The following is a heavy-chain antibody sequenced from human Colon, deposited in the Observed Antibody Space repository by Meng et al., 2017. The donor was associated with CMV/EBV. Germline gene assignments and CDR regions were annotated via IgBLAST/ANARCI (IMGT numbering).Heavy chain of an antibody. Sequence: GGSLRLSCAGSGFTFGDHYMDWVRQAPGKGLEWVSSISGNSNYKFYVASVKGRFTISRDNAKNSLYLQMSSLRAEDTAVYYCATSTTDIDGYTSLNNWGQGTLVTVAS. D-gene: IGHD3-16*02. V-gene: IGHV3-21*06. CDR2: ISGNSNYK. CDR3: ATSTTDIDGYTSLNN. CDR1: GFTFGDHY. J-gene: IGHJ4*02.